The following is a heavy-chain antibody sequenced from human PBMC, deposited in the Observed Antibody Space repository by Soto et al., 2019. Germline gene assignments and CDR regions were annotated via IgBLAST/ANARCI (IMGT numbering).Heavy chain of an antibody. Sequence: PSETLSLTCAVSGYSISSGYYWGWIRQPPGKGLEWIGSIYHSGSTYYNPSLKSRVTISVDTSKNQFSLKLSSVTAADTAVYYCAKGIAVAGIVWGGHYFDYWGQGTLVTVSS. CDR2: IYHSGST. CDR1: GYSISSGYY. J-gene: IGHJ4*02. V-gene: IGHV4-38-2*01. CDR3: AKGIAVAGIVWGGHYFDY. D-gene: IGHD6-19*01.